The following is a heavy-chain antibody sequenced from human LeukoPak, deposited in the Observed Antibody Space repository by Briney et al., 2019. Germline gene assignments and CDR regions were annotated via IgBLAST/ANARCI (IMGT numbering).Heavy chain of an antibody. CDR3: ARGSHYYDSSGYYAAGY. V-gene: IGHV3-7*04. CDR2: IKQDGSEK. CDR1: GFTFSSYW. D-gene: IGHD3-22*01. J-gene: IGHJ4*02. Sequence: GGSLRLSCAASGFTFSSYWMSWVRQAPGKGLEWVANIKQDGSEKYYVDSVKGRFTISRDNAKNSLYLQMNSLRAEDTAVYYCARGSHYYDSSGYYAAGYWGQRTLVTVSS.